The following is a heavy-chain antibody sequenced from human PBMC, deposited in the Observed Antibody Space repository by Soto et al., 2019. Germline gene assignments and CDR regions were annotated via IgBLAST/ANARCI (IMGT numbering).Heavy chain of an antibody. V-gene: IGHV4-39*01. J-gene: IGHJ5*02. CDR2: IYYSGST. Sequence: PSETLSLTCTVSGGSISSSSYYWGWIRQPPGKGLEWIGSIYYSGSTYYNPSLKSRVTISVDTSKNQFSLKLSSVTAADTAVYYCARTYYDFWSGYYSSWFDPWGQGTLVTVSS. CDR3: ARTYYDFWSGYYSSWFDP. CDR1: GGSISSSSYY. D-gene: IGHD3-3*01.